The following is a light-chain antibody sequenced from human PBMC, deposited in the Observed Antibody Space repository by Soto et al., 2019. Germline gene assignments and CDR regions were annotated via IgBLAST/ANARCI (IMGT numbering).Light chain of an antibody. CDR1: QSVTSS. V-gene: IGKV1-33*01. CDR3: QQYDNLPIT. J-gene: IGKJ5*01. CDR2: DAS. Sequence: TQSPATLSLSPGDRATLCCRASQSVTSSLAWYQQKPGKAPNLLIYDASNLETGVPSRFSGSGSGTDFTFTISSLQPEDIATYYCQQYDNLPITFGQGTRLEIK.